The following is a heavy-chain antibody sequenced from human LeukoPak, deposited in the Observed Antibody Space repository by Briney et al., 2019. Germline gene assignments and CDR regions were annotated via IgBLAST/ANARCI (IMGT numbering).Heavy chain of an antibody. J-gene: IGHJ4*02. D-gene: IGHD2-15*01. CDR3: AIGAWSSGGSSDY. V-gene: IGHV3-21*01. Sequence: SGGSLRLSCAASGFTFSSYSMNWVRQAPGKGLEWVSSISSSSYIYYADSVKGRFTISRDNAKNSLYLQMNSLRAEDTAVYYCAIGAWSSGGSSDYWGQGSLVTVSS. CDR1: GFTFSSYS. CDR2: ISSSSYI.